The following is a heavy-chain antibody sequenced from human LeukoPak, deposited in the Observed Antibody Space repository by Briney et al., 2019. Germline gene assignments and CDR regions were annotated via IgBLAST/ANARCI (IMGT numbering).Heavy chain of an antibody. J-gene: IGHJ5*02. CDR1: GGSISSYY. CDR2: IYYSGST. D-gene: IGHD6-13*01. Sequence: PSETLSLTCTVSGGSISSYYWSWIRQPPGKGLEWIGYIYYSGSTNYNPSLKSRVTISVDTSKIQFSLKLSSVTAADTAVYYCARRQTGYSSSWHNWFDPWGQGTLVTVSS. V-gene: IGHV4-59*01. CDR3: ARRQTGYSSSWHNWFDP.